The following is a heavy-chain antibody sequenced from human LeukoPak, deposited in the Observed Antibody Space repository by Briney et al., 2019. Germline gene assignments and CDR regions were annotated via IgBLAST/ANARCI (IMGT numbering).Heavy chain of an antibody. J-gene: IGHJ4*02. CDR1: GFTFSAYW. CDR3: ARLPLTARRHFDF. D-gene: IGHD5-18*01. CDR2: IKEDGSVK. Sequence: PGGSLGLSCAASGFTFSAYWMSWVRQTPGKGLEWVANIKEDGSVKYYVDYVKGRFIISRDNAKNSLYVQMNSLRAEDTAVYYCARLPLTARRHFDFWGQGTQVTVSS. V-gene: IGHV3-7*05.